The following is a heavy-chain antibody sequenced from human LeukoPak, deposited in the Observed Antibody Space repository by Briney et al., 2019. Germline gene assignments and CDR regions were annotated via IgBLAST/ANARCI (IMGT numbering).Heavy chain of an antibody. Sequence: GASVKVSCKASGYSFIRYGIGWVRQAPGQGLEWMGWITISTGNTNYPQKFQGRVTMTTDTSTDTVYMELTSLRSDDTAVYYCARGLGGGWYYFDYWGQGTLVTVSS. V-gene: IGHV1-18*01. CDR1: GYSFIRYG. D-gene: IGHD6-19*01. J-gene: IGHJ4*02. CDR3: ARGLGGGWYYFDY. CDR2: ITISTGNT.